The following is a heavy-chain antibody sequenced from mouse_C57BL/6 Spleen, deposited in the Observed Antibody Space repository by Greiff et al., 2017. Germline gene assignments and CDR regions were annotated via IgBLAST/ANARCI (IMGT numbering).Heavy chain of an antibody. Sequence: DVKLQESGGGLVQPGGSMKLSCAASGFTFSDAWMDWVRQSPEKGLEWVAEIRNKANNHATYYAVSVKGRFTISRDDSKSSVYLQMNSLRAEDTGIYYCTRPGYDYEAWFAYWGQGTLVTVSA. D-gene: IGHD2-4*01. J-gene: IGHJ3*01. CDR3: TRPGYDYEAWFAY. CDR2: IRNKANNHAT. V-gene: IGHV6-6*01. CDR1: GFTFSDAW.